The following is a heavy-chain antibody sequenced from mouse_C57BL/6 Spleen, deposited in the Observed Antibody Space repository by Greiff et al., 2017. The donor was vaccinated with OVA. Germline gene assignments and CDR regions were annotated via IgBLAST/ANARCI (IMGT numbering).Heavy chain of an antibody. Sequence: ESGPGLVKPSQSLSLTCSVTGYSITSGYYWNWIRQFPGNKLEWMGYISYDGSNNYNPSLKNRISITRDTSKNQFFLKLNSVTTEDTATYYCARWDGYYGYYWGQGTTLTVSS. CDR3: ARWDGYYGYY. D-gene: IGHD2-3*01. CDR2: ISYDGSN. V-gene: IGHV3-6*01. J-gene: IGHJ2*01. CDR1: GYSITSGYY.